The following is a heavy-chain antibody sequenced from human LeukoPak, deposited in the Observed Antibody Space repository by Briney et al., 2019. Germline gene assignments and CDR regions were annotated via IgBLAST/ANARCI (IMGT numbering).Heavy chain of an antibody. CDR1: GGSLSSGDYY. CDR3: ARRDCSSTSCFRGGRFDY. V-gene: IGHV4-30-4*01. D-gene: IGHD2-2*01. CDR2: IYYSGST. Sequence: SQTLSLTCAVSGGSLSSGDYYWSWIRQPPGKCLEWIGYIYYSGSTYYNPSLKGRVTISVDTSKNQFSLKLSSVTAADTAVYYCARRDCSSTSCFRGGRFDYWGQGTLVTVSS. J-gene: IGHJ4*02.